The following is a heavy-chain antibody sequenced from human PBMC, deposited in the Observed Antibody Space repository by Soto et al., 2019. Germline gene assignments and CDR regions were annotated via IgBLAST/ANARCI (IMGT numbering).Heavy chain of an antibody. CDR2: INGGGGST. J-gene: IGHJ4*02. CDR3: AKEKTSHYDLGPFDY. D-gene: IGHD3-3*01. CDR1: GFTFSSYA. Sequence: PGGSLRLSCAASGFTFSSYAMSWVRQAPGEGLEWVSGINGGGGSTYYADSVKGRFTISRDNSKNTLYLQMNSLRAEDTHEYYRAKEKTSHYDLGPFDYWGQGTLVTVSS. V-gene: IGHV3-23*01.